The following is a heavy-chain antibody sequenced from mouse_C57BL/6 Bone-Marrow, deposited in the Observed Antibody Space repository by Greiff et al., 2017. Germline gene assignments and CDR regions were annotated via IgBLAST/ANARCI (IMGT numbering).Heavy chain of an antibody. CDR2: IRLKSDNYAT. D-gene: IGHD2-1*01. J-gene: IGHJ1*03. Sequence: EVKVEESGGGLVQPGGSMKLSCVASGFTFSNYWMNWVRQSPEKGLEWVAQIRLKSDNYATHYAESVKGRFTISRDDSKSSVYLQMNNLRAEDTGIYYCTLRIYYDVWGTGTTVTVSS. V-gene: IGHV6-3*01. CDR1: GFTFSNYW. CDR3: TLRIYYDV.